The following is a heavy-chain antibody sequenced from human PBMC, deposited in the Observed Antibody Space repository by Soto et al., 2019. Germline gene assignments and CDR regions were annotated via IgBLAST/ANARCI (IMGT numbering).Heavy chain of an antibody. J-gene: IGHJ5*02. D-gene: IGHD1-7*01. CDR2: ISAYNGNT. CDR1: GYTFTTYG. CDR3: ARGGLNWNYPWFDP. Sequence: APVKVSSKASGYTFTTYGISWVRQAPGQGLEWMGWISAYNGNTNYAQKLQGRVTMTTDTSTSTAYMELRSLRSDDTAVYYCARGGLNWNYPWFDPWGQGTLVTVSS. V-gene: IGHV1-18*01.